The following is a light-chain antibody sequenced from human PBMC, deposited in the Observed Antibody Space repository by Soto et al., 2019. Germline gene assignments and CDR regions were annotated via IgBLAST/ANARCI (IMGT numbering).Light chain of an antibody. Sequence: DIQMTQSPSSLSASVGDRVTITCRASQSISSCLNWYQQKPGKAPKVLIYGASSLQSGVPSRFSGSGSGTDFTLTISSLQPEDFATYYCQQSYSTPWTFGQGTKVDIK. CDR3: QQSYSTPWT. J-gene: IGKJ1*01. CDR1: QSISSC. CDR2: GAS. V-gene: IGKV1-39*01.